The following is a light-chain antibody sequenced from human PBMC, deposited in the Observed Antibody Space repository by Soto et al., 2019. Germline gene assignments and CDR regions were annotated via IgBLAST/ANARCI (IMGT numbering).Light chain of an antibody. CDR1: QGIRKD. Sequence: IQMTQSPSSLSASVGDRLTITCRASQGIRKDLGWYQVKPVKAPKLLIYDASALPRGVPSRFSGSGSGTKFTLTIASLQPDDFATYYCQQYETFSGTFGPGTKVDIK. V-gene: IGKV1-17*01. CDR3: QQYETFSGT. CDR2: DAS. J-gene: IGKJ1*01.